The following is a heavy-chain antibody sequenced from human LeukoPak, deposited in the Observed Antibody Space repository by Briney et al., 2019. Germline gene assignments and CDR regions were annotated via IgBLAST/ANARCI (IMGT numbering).Heavy chain of an antibody. Sequence: GGSLRLSCAASGFTSSRYGMHWVRQAPGKGLEWVAVIWYDGSKKYYADSVKGRFTISRDNSKNTLYLQMNSLRAEDTAVYYCGRAAYGSSGWYYGMDVWGQGTTVTVSS. J-gene: IGHJ6*02. V-gene: IGHV3-33*01. CDR2: IWYDGSKK. D-gene: IGHD6-19*01. CDR1: GFTSSRYG. CDR3: GRAAYGSSGWYYGMDV.